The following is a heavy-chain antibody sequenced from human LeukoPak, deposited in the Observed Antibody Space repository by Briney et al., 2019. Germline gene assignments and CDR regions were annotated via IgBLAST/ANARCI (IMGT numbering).Heavy chain of an antibody. CDR1: GGSISSGGYY. V-gene: IGHV4-31*03. Sequence: PSQTLSLTCTVSGGSISSGGYYWSWIRQHPGKGLEWIGYIYYSGSTNYNPSLKSRVTISVDTSKNQFSLKLSSVTAADTAVYYCARVGAAFRAAADPYYFDYWGQGTLVTVSS. CDR2: IYYSGST. D-gene: IGHD6-13*01. J-gene: IGHJ4*02. CDR3: ARVGAAFRAAADPYYFDY.